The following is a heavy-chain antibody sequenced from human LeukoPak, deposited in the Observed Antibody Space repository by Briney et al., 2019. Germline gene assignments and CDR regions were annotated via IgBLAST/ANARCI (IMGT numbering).Heavy chain of an antibody. Sequence: PGGSLRLSCAASGFTFSSYSMNWVRQAPGKGLEWVSYISSSSSTIYYADSVKGRFTISRDNAKNSLYLQMNSLRAEDTAVYYCAKSYSSEGNSYYYMDVWGKGTTVTVSS. CDR2: ISSSSSTI. V-gene: IGHV3-48*04. CDR1: GFTFSSYS. J-gene: IGHJ6*03. D-gene: IGHD6-19*01. CDR3: AKSYSSEGNSYYYMDV.